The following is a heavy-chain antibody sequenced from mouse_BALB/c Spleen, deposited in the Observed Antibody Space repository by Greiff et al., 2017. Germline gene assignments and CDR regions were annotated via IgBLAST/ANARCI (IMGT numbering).Heavy chain of an antibody. Sequence: QVQLKQSGAELMKPGASVKISCTATGYTFSSYWIEWVKQRPGHGLEWIGEILPGSGSTNYNEKFKGKATFTADTSSNTAYMQLSSLTSEDSAVYYCARVELSPYYAMDYWGQGTSVTVSS. CDR1: GYTFSSYW. V-gene: IGHV1-9*01. J-gene: IGHJ4*01. CDR3: ARVELSPYYAMDY. D-gene: IGHD4-1*01. CDR2: ILPGSGST.